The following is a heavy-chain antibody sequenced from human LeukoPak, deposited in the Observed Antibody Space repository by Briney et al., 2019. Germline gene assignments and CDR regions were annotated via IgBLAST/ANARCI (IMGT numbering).Heavy chain of an antibody. J-gene: IGHJ5*02. CDR1: GGSISSSSYY. V-gene: IGHV4-39*01. CDR2: IYYTGST. Sequence: NPSETLSLTCTVSGGSISSSSYYWGWIRQPPGKGLEWIGSIYYTGSTYYNPSLKSRVTISIDTSKNQFSLTLTSVTAADTAVYYCASHYDHSCFDPWGQGTLVTVSS. D-gene: IGHD5-12*01. CDR3: ASHYDHSCFDP.